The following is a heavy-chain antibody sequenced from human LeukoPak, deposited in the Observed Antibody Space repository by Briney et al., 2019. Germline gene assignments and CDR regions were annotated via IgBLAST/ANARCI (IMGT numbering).Heavy chain of an antibody. CDR2: IYYSGGT. CDR1: GGSISSSSYY. J-gene: IGHJ5*02. D-gene: IGHD6-19*01. Sequence: SETLSLTCTVSGGSISSSSYYWGWIRQPPGKGLQWIGSIYYSGGTYYNPSLDSRLTISVDTSKNQFSLNLSSVTAADTAVYYCARDQGLNWFDPWGQGTLVTVSS. V-gene: IGHV4-39*07. CDR3: ARDQGLNWFDP.